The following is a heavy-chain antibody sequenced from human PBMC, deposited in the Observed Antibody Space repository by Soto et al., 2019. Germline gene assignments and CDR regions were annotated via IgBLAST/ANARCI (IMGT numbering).Heavy chain of an antibody. D-gene: IGHD3-22*01. CDR2: INSDGSST. V-gene: IGHV3-74*01. CDR3: ARDSGGYYEPLCDY. Sequence: EVQLVESGGGLVQPGGSLRLSCAASGFTFSRYWMHWVRQAPGKGLVWVSRINSDGSSTSYADSVKGRFTISRDNAKNTLYLQMNSLRAEDTAVYYCARDSGGYYEPLCDYWGQGTLVTVSS. J-gene: IGHJ4*02. CDR1: GFTFSRYW.